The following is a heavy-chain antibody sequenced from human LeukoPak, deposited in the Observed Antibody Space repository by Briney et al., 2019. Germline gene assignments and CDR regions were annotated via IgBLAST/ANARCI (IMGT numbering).Heavy chain of an antibody. CDR1: GGSFSGYY. CDR2: INHSGST. D-gene: IGHD1-26*01. CDR3: ARRVGASRVYYYYYMDV. Sequence: SETLSLTCAVYGGSFSGYYWSWIRQPPGKGLEWIGEINHSGSTNYNPSLKSRVTTSVDTSKNQFSLKLSSVTAADTAVYYCARRVGASRVYYYYYMDVWGKGTTVTISS. V-gene: IGHV4-34*01. J-gene: IGHJ6*03.